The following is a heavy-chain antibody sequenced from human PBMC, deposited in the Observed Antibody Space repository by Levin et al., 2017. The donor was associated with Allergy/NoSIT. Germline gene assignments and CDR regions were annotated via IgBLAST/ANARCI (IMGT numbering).Heavy chain of an antibody. V-gene: IGHV3-74*01. Sequence: GESLKISCEASGFTFSSFWMYWVRRAPGKGLAWVSQINSDGSRTSYADSVKGRFTISRDNAKNTLYLQMNSLRAEDTAMYFCARDFKTYWHFDLWGRGTLVTVSS. CDR3: ARDFKTYWHFDL. CDR1: GFTFSSFW. J-gene: IGHJ2*01. CDR2: INSDGSRT.